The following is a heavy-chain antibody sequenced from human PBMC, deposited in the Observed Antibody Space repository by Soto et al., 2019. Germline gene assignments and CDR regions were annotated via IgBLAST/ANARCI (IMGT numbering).Heavy chain of an antibody. D-gene: IGHD1-26*01. CDR1: GFTFSNAW. CDR3: TTPLASGGSYSAY. CDR2: IKSKTDGGTT. V-gene: IGHV3-15*07. J-gene: IGHJ4*02. Sequence: PGGSLRLSCAASGFTFSNAWMNWVRQAPGKGLEWVGRIKSKTDGGTTDYAAPVKGRFTISRDDSKNTLYLQMNSLKTEDTAVYYCTTPLASGGSYSAYWGQGTLVTVSS.